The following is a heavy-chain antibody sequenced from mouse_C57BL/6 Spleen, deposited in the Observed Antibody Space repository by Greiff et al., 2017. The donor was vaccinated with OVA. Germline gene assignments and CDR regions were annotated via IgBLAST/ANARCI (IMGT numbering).Heavy chain of an antibody. CDR1: GYAFSSYW. V-gene: IGHV1-80*01. J-gene: IGHJ2*01. CDR3: ARGGSSGLYYFDY. Sequence: QVQLQQSGAELVKPGASVKISCKASGYAFSSYWMNWVKQRPGKGLEWIGQIYPGDGDTNYNGKFKGKATLTADKSSSTAYMQLSSLTSEDSAVYFCARGGSSGLYYFDYWGQGTTLTVSS. D-gene: IGHD3-2*02. CDR2: IYPGDGDT.